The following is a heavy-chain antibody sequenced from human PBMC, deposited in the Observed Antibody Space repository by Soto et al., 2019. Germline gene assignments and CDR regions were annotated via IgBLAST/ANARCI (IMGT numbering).Heavy chain of an antibody. Sequence: GGSLRLSCVASRFTFTSYAMSWVRQAPGKGLEWVAAISASGGATIHADSVKGLLTISRDNSKNKLYLQMNSLRAEDTAVYYCAKDVERGSLLRGAFDYWGQGSQVTVSS. CDR3: AKDVERGSLLRGAFDY. CDR2: ISASGGAT. CDR1: RFTFTSYA. J-gene: IGHJ4*02. D-gene: IGHD1-26*01. V-gene: IGHV3-23*01.